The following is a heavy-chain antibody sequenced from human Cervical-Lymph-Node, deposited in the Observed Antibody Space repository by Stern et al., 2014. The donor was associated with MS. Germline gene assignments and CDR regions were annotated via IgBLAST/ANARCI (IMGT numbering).Heavy chain of an antibody. J-gene: IGHJ1*01. CDR3: AREMGFGAMEEYFQH. V-gene: IGHV4-39*02. Sequence: QLQLQESGPGLVKPSETLSLTCTVSGCSISSSSYYWGWIRQPPGKGMEWIGSIYYSGSTYYNPSLKSRVTISVATSQHQVSLKLSFVTAADTAVYYCAREMGFGAMEEYFQHWGQGTLVTVSS. CDR2: IYYSGST. D-gene: IGHD5-18*01. CDR1: GCSISSSSYY.